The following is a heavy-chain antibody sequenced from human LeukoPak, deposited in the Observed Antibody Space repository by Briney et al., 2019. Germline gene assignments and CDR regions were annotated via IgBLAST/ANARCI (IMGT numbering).Heavy chain of an antibody. D-gene: IGHD3-22*01. Sequence: SETLSLTCSVSGGSVSSSSYYWGWIRQPPGKGLGWIGEIYYSGRAYYNSSLKSRLTISVDTSWNQFSLTLVSVTAADTGVYYCARRRYYDSTGYLDWGQGTLVFVST. J-gene: IGHJ1*01. CDR1: GGSVSSSSYY. CDR2: IYYSGRA. CDR3: ARRRYYDSTGYLD. V-gene: IGHV4-39*01.